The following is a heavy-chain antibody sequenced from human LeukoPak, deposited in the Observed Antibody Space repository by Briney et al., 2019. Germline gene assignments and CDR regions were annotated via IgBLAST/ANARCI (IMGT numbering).Heavy chain of an antibody. CDR3: ARGSYWYDA. J-gene: IGHJ5*02. Sequence: GASVKVSCKASGYTFTDYYIQWVRQAPGQGPELMGWINPQSGGTIYAQKFQGRVTMTRETSISTAYMELSRLKSDDTAVFYCARGSYWYDAWGQGTLVTVSS. CDR2: INPQSGGT. D-gene: IGHD6-13*01. CDR1: GYTFTDYY. V-gene: IGHV1-2*02.